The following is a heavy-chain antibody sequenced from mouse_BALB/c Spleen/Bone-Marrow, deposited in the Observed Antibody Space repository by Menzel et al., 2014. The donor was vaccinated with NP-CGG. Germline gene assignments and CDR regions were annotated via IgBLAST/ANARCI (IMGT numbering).Heavy chain of an antibody. V-gene: IGHV14-3*02. Sequence: DVQLQESGAELVKPGASVKLSCTASGFNIKDTYMHWVKQRPEQGLEWIGRIDPANGNTKYDPKFQGKATITADTSSNTAYLQLSSLTSEDTVVYYCASYYYGSSRVAYCGQGTLVTVSA. CDR2: IDPANGNT. CDR1: GFNIKDTY. D-gene: IGHD1-1*01. J-gene: IGHJ3*01. CDR3: ASYYYGSSRVAY.